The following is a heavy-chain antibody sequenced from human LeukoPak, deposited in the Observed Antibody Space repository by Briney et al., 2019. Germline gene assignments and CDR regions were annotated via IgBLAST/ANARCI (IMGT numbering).Heavy chain of an antibody. CDR1: GYTFTSYY. CDR2: INPYSGDT. CDR3: ARGTMNLDS. D-gene: IGHD3-22*01. Sequence: ASVKVSCKASGYTFTSYYMHWVRQAPGQGLEWMGWINPYSGDTAYAQKFQGRVTMTRDTSINTAYMGLNRLKFDDTAVYYCARGTMNLDSWGQGTLVTVSS. V-gene: IGHV1-2*02. J-gene: IGHJ4*02.